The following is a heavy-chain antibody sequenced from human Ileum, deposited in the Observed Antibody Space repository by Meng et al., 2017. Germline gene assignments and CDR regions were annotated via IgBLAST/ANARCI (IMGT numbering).Heavy chain of an antibody. CDR1: GGSFSGYY. Sequence: QWQRRKWGAGLLRPSETLSLTCAVYGGSFSGYYWSWIRQPPGKGLEWIGEINHSGSTNYNPSLKSRVTISVDTSKNQFSLKLSSVTAADTAVYYCARTSGWFYYWGQGTLVTVSS. CDR3: ARTSGWFYY. D-gene: IGHD6-19*01. J-gene: IGHJ4*02. V-gene: IGHV4-34*01. CDR2: INHSGST.